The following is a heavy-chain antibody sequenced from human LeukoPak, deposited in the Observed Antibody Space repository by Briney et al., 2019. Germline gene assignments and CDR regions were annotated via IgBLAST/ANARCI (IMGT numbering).Heavy chain of an antibody. CDR1: GFTFSSYG. CDR2: IRYDGSNK. J-gene: IGHJ4*02. V-gene: IGHV3-30*02. CDR3: AKPHFDY. Sequence: SGGSLRLSCATSGFTFSSYGMHWVRQAPGKGLEWVAFIRYDGSNKYYADSVKGRFTISRDNSRNTLYLQMNSLRAEDTAVYYCAKPHFDYWGQGALVTVSS.